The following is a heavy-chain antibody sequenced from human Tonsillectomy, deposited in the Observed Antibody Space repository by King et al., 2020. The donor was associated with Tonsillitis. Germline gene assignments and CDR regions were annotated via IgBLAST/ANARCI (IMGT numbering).Heavy chain of an antibody. Sequence: VQLMESGGGLVKPGGSLRLSCAASGFTFSSYSMNWVRQAPGKGLEWVSSISSSSSYIFYADSVKGRFTISRDNANNSLYLQMNSLRAEDTAVYYCARDDHYGDYEFDSWGQGTLVTVSS. V-gene: IGHV3-21*01. CDR2: ISSSSSYI. D-gene: IGHD4-17*01. CDR1: GFTFSSYS. CDR3: ARDDHYGDYEFDS. J-gene: IGHJ4*02.